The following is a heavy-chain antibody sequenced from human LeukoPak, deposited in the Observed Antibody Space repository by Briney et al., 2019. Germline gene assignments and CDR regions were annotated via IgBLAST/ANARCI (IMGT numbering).Heavy chain of an antibody. CDR1: GFTFGSYA. V-gene: IGHV3-30-3*01. J-gene: IGHJ4*02. CDR3: ARAGQIIVGATSLDY. Sequence: GRSRRLSCAASGFTFGSYAMHWVRQAPGKGLEWVAVISYDGSNKYYADSVKGRFTISRDNSKNTLYLQMNSLRAEDTAVYYCARAGQIIVGATSLDYWGQGTLVTVSS. CDR2: ISYDGSNK. D-gene: IGHD1-26*01.